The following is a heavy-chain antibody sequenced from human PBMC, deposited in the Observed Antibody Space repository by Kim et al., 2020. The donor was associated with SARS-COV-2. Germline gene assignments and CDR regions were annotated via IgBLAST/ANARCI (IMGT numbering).Heavy chain of an antibody. CDR3: ARGYGDYGSGLFDP. V-gene: IGHV3-21*01. CDR2: ISSSSSYI. J-gene: IGHJ5*02. CDR1: GFTFSSYS. Sequence: GGSLRLSCAASGFTFSSYSMNWVRQAPGKGLEWVSSISSSSSYIYYADSVKGRFTISRDNAKNSLYLQMNSLRAEDTAVYYCARGYGDYGSGLFDPWGQGTLVTVSS. D-gene: IGHD3-10*01.